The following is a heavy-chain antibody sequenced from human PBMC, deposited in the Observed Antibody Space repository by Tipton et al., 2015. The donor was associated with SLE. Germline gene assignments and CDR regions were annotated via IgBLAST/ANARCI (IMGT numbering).Heavy chain of an antibody. J-gene: IGHJ4*02. CDR3: AKKAAHLDWLAFPHYFDY. Sequence: GSLRLSCAASGFTFSTYAMSWVRQAPGKGLEWVSAISGSGGTTYYADSVKGRFAISRDNPKNTLFLQMNSLRAEDTAAHFCAKKAAHLDWLAFPHYFDYWGQGALVTVSS. D-gene: IGHD3-9*01. CDR1: GFTFSTYA. V-gene: IGHV3-23*01. CDR2: ISGSGGTT.